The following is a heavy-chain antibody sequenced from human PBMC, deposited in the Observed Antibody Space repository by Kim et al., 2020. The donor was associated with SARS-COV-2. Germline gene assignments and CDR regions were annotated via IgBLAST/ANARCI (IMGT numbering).Heavy chain of an antibody. Sequence: ASVKVSCKASRYTFTSYYMHWVRQAPGQGLEWMGIINPSGGSTSYAQKFQGRVTMTRDTSTSTVYMELSSLRSEDTAVYYCARDPVTYYYDSSGYYPPDYWGQGTLVTVSS. V-gene: IGHV1-46*01. J-gene: IGHJ4*02. CDR2: INPSGGST. D-gene: IGHD3-22*01. CDR3: ARDPVTYYYDSSGYYPPDY. CDR1: RYTFTSYY.